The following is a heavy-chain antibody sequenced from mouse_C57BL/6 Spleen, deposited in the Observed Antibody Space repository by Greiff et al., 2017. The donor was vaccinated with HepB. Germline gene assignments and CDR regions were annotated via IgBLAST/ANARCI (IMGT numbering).Heavy chain of an antibody. CDR1: GYTFTDYE. Sequence: QVHVKQSGAELVRPGASVTLSCKASGYTFTDYEMHWVKQTPVHGLEWIGAIDPETGGTAYNQKFKGKAILTADKSSSTAYMELRSLTSEDSAVYYCTREGLYYGSSYVGYFDYWGQGTTLTVSS. V-gene: IGHV1-15*01. CDR3: TREGLYYGSSYVGYFDY. CDR2: IDPETGGT. J-gene: IGHJ2*01. D-gene: IGHD1-1*01.